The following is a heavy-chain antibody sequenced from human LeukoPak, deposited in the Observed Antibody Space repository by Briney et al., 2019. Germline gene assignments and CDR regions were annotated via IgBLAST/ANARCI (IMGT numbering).Heavy chain of an antibody. CDR2: IWYDGSNK. Sequence: GGSLRLSCAASGFTFSSYGMHWVRQAPGKGLEWVAVIWYDGSNKYYADSVKGRFTISRDNSKNTLYLQMNSLRAEDTAVYYCARDGSIHYDFWSGYSYNWFDPWGQGTLVTVSS. J-gene: IGHJ5*02. CDR3: ARDGSIHYDFWSGYSYNWFDP. D-gene: IGHD3-3*01. V-gene: IGHV3-33*08. CDR1: GFTFSSYG.